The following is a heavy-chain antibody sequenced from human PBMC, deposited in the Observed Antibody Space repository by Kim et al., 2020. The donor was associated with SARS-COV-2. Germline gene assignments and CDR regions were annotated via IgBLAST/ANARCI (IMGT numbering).Heavy chain of an antibody. CDR3: ASGARYCTNGVCYVFDY. J-gene: IGHJ4*02. D-gene: IGHD2-8*01. Sequence: GGSLRLSCAASGFTFSDYYMSWIRQAPGKGLEWVSYISSSGSTIYYADSVKGRFTISRDNAKNSLYLQMNSLRAEDTAVYYCASGARYCTNGVCYVFDYWGQGTLVTVSS. CDR2: ISSSGSTI. CDR1: GFTFSDYY. V-gene: IGHV3-11*01.